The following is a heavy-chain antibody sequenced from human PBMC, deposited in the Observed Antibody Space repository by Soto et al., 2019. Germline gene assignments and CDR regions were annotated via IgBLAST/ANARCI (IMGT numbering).Heavy chain of an antibody. V-gene: IGHV5-51*01. CDR1: GYSFTSYW. J-gene: IGHJ4*02. Sequence: PGESLKISCTGSGYSFTSYWIAWVRQMAGRGLEWMGVIYPTDSDTIYSPSFQGQVTISIDKSINTAYLQWSSLKASDTAIYYCARLLYGSSLPHLDYWGQGALVTVSS. D-gene: IGHD6-6*01. CDR3: ARLLYGSSLPHLDY. CDR2: IYPTDSDT.